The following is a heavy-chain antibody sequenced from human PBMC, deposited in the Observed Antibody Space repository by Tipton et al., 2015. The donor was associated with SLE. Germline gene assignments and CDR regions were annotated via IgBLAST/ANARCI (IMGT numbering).Heavy chain of an antibody. Sequence: TLSLTCTVSGGSIRSSNYYWGWIRQPPGKGLEWIGSIYYSGTTYYNPSLKSRVTISVDTSKNQFSLNLTSVTVADTAVYYCVRDRGGSFSVYFDYRGQGTLVTVSS. CDR2: IYYSGTT. CDR1: GGSIRSSNYY. D-gene: IGHD1-26*01. J-gene: IGHJ4*02. CDR3: VRDRGGSFSVYFDY. V-gene: IGHV4-39*07.